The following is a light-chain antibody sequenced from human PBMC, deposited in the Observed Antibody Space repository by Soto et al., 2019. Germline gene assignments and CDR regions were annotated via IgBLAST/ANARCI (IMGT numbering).Light chain of an antibody. CDR2: RNN. J-gene: IGLJ3*02. V-gene: IGLV1-47*01. Sequence: QSVLTQPPSASGTPGQRVTISCSGSSSNIESNYVYWYQQLPGTAPKLLIYRNNQRPSGVPDRFSGSNSGTSASLAISGLRSEDEADYYCAAWDGSLSGRVFGGGTRLTVL. CDR1: SSNIESNY. CDR3: AAWDGSLSGRV.